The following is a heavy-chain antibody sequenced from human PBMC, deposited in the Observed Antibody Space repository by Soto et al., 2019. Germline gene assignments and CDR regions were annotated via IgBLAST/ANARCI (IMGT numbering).Heavy chain of an antibody. CDR2: MSGNGDAT. V-gene: IGHV3-48*01. D-gene: IGHD3-22*01. J-gene: IGHJ4*02. CDR1: GFTFSSYS. Sequence: GGSLRLSCASSGFTFSSYSMIWVRQAPGKGLEWVAYMSGNGDATYNAESVRGLFTISRDNSKKTLYLHMNGLSAEDTAVYFCARDIYYDASGYFDYWGQGTQVTVSS. CDR3: ARDIYYDASGYFDY.